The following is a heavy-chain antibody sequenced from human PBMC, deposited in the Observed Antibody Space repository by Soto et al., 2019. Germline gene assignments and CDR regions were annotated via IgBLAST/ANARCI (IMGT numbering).Heavy chain of an antibody. Sequence: SVKVSCKASGGTFSSYAISWVRQAPGQGLEWMGGIIPIFGTANYAQKFQGRVTITADESTSTAYMELSSLRSEDTAVYYCARSNCSSTRCYTGGDYYGMDVWGQGTTVTVSS. CDR3: ARSNCSSTRCYTGGDYYGMDV. CDR2: IIPIFGTA. D-gene: IGHD2-2*02. CDR1: GGTFSSYA. J-gene: IGHJ6*02. V-gene: IGHV1-69*13.